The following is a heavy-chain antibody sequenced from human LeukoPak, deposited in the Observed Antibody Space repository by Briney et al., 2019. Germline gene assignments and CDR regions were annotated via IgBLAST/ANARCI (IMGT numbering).Heavy chain of an antibody. Sequence: QAGGSLRLSCTASGFTLSKSGMHWVRQAPGKGLEWVSYIGRDDSYSLYADSVKGRFTISRDNAKNSLYLQMNSLRDEDSAVYYCATDYTWAFDRWGQGTMVTVSS. V-gene: IGHV3-48*02. J-gene: IGHJ3*02. D-gene: IGHD3-16*01. CDR2: IGRDDSYS. CDR3: ATDYTWAFDR. CDR1: GFTLSKSG.